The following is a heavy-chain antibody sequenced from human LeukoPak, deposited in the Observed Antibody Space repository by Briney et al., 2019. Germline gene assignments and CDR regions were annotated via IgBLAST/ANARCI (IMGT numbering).Heavy chain of an antibody. CDR3: ARDGGEWPYYYYYMDV. CDR1: GYTFTSYA. D-gene: IGHD3-16*01. Sequence: ASVKVSCKASGYTFTSYAMHWVRQAPGQRLEWMGWINAGNGNTKYSREFQGRVTITRDTSASTAYMELSSLRSEDMAVYYSARDGGEWPYYYYYMDVWGKGTTVTVSS. J-gene: IGHJ6*03. V-gene: IGHV1-3*03. CDR2: INAGNGNT.